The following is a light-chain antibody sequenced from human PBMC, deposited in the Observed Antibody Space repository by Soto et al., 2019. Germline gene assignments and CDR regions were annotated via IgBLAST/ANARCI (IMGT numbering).Light chain of an antibody. Sequence: QSVLTQPPSVSAAPGPKVTISCSGNNSNIGRYFLSWYQRVPGTAPRLLIYDNNKRPSGIPDRFSGSKSGSSATLGITGLQPGDEADYYCGTWDYRLSTVVLGGGTKLTVL. CDR1: NSNIGRYF. V-gene: IGLV1-51*01. CDR3: GTWDYRLSTVV. J-gene: IGLJ3*02. CDR2: DNN.